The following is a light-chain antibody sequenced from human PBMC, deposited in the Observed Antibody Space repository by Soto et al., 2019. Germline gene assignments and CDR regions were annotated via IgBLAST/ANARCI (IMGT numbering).Light chain of an antibody. CDR2: GAS. CDR1: QSVFNNY. CDR3: QRYGSSPPHT. V-gene: IGKV3-20*01. J-gene: IGKJ2*01. Sequence: EIVLTQSPGTLSLSPGEGATLSCRASQSVFNNYLAWYQQKPGQAPRLLISGASSRATGIPDRFSGSGSGTGFTLTISRLESEDFAVYYCQRYGSSPPHTFGHGTKLEIK.